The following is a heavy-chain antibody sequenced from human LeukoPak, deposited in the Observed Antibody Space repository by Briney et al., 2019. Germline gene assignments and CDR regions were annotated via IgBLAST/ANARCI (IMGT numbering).Heavy chain of an antibody. CDR2: ISGSATYT. D-gene: IGHD2/OR15-2a*01. V-gene: IGHV3-23*01. Sequence: PGGSLRLSCAASGFTFTSSTMSWVRQAPGKGLEWVSSISGSATYTYFADSVKGRFTVSRDNSRNTLYPQLNSLRVDDTAVYYCAHLRQNDGYFESWGQGTLVTVAS. CDR1: GFTFTSST. J-gene: IGHJ4*02. CDR3: AHLRQNDGYFES.